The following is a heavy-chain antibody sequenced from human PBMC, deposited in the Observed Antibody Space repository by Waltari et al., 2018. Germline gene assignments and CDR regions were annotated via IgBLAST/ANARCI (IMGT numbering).Heavy chain of an antibody. CDR2: ISAYNGNT. CDR1: GYTFTSYG. D-gene: IGHD2-8*01. V-gene: IGHV1-18*01. J-gene: IGHJ4*02. Sequence: QVQLVQSGAEVKKPGASVKVSCKASGYTFTSYGISWVRQAPGQGLEWMGWISAYNGNTNYAQKLQDRVTMTTDTSTSTAYMELRSLRSDDTAVYYCARGKRYCTNGVCYRAPFDYWGQGTLVTVSS. CDR3: ARGKRYCTNGVCYRAPFDY.